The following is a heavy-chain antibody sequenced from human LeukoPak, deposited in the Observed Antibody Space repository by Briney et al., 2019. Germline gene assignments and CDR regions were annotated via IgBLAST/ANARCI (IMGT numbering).Heavy chain of an antibody. CDR3: ASILLWYVYDY. Sequence: GGSLRLSCAASGLTFSSYAMNWVRQAPGKGLEWVSGISDSGGSTYYTDSVKGRFTISRDNSKNTLYLQMNSLRAEDTAVYYCASILLWYVYDYWGQGTLVTVSS. CDR1: GLTFSSYA. V-gene: IGHV3-23*01. D-gene: IGHD3-10*01. CDR2: ISDSGGST. J-gene: IGHJ4*02.